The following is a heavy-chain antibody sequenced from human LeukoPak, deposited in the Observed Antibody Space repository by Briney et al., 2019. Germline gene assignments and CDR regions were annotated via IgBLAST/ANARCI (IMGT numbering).Heavy chain of an antibody. CDR3: ARDDDRDFWSGYYRDYMDV. D-gene: IGHD3-3*01. J-gene: IGHJ6*03. CDR2: ISSSSSTI. Sequence: PGGSLRLSCAASGFTFSSYSMNWVRQAPGKGLEWVSYISSSSSTIYYADSVKGRFTISRDNAKNSLYLQMNSLRVEDKAVYYCARDDDRDFWSGYYRDYMDVWGKGTTVTVSS. V-gene: IGHV3-48*01. CDR1: GFTFSSYS.